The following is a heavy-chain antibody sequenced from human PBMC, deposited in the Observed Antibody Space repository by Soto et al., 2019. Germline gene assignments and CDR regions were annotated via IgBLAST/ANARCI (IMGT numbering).Heavy chain of an antibody. J-gene: IGHJ5*02. CDR3: ARAGAEFGWFDP. CDR2: IYYSGST. V-gene: IGHV4-31*03. D-gene: IGHD3-16*01. CDR1: GGSISSGGYY. Sequence: SETLSLTCTVSGGSISSGGYYWSWIRQHPGKGLEWIGYIYYSGSTYYNPSLKSRVTISVDTSKNQFSLKLSSVTAADTAVYYCARAGAEFGWFDPWGQGTLVTVS.